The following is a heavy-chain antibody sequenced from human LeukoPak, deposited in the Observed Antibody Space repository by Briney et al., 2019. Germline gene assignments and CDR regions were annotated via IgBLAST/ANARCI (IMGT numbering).Heavy chain of an antibody. Sequence: SETLXLTCTVSGGSISSYYWSWIRQPPGKGLEWIGYIYYSGSTNYNPSLKSRVTISVDTSKNQFSLKLSSVTAADTAVYYCARDKTSGYFDYWGQGTLVTVSS. CDR1: GGSISSYY. CDR3: ARDKTSGYFDY. D-gene: IGHD1-1*01. V-gene: IGHV4-59*01. CDR2: IYYSGST. J-gene: IGHJ4*02.